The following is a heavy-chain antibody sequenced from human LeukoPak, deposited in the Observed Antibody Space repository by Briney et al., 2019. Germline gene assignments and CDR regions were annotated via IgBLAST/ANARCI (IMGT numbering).Heavy chain of an antibody. CDR1: GYTLTELS. D-gene: IGHD5-18*01. CDR2: FDPEDGET. CDR3: ATANVDTAIRQRYYGMDV. J-gene: IGHJ6*02. Sequence: ASVKVSCKVSGYTLTELSMHWVRQAPGKGLEWMGGFDPEDGETIYAQKSQGRVTMTEDTSTDTAYMELSSLRSEDTAVYYCATANVDTAIRQRYYGMDVWGQGTTVTVSS. V-gene: IGHV1-24*01.